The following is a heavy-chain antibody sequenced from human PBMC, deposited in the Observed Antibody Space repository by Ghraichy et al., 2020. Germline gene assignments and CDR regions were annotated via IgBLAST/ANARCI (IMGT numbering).Heavy chain of an antibody. V-gene: IGHV3-33*01. CDR3: ARGAGYCSSTSCYTVASDSDAFDI. CDR2: IWYDGSNK. J-gene: IGHJ3*02. D-gene: IGHD2-2*02. Sequence: SLSLTCAASGFTFSSYGMHWVRQAPGKGLEWVAVIWYDGSNKYYADSVKGRFTISRDNSKNTLYLQMNSLRAEDTAVYYCARGAGYCSSTSCYTVASDSDAFDIWGQGTMVTVSS. CDR1: GFTFSSYG.